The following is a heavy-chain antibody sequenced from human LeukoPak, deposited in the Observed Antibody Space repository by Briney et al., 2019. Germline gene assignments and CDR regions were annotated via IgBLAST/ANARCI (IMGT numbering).Heavy chain of an antibody. CDR3: ARTNSSSWFYYYGMDV. Sequence: RGSLRLSCAASGFTFSSYSMNWVRQAPGKGLEWVSSISSSSSYTNYADSVKGRFTISRDNAKNSLYLQMNSLRAEDTAVYYCARTNSSSWFYYYGMDVWGQGTTVTVSS. V-gene: IGHV3-21*04. J-gene: IGHJ6*02. D-gene: IGHD6-13*01. CDR2: ISSSSSYT. CDR1: GFTFSSYS.